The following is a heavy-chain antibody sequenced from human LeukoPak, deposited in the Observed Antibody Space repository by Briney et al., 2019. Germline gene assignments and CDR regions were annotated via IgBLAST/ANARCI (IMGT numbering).Heavy chain of an antibody. J-gene: IGHJ3*02. Sequence: ASVKVSCKASGYTFINYGLSWVRQAPGPGLEWVGWISAYNGNTNYAQNLQDRVTMTTDTSTSTAYMELRSLRSDDTAVYYCARSSGSDAFDIWGQGTMVTVSS. CDR1: GYTFINYG. CDR3: ARSSGSDAFDI. CDR2: ISAYNGNT. V-gene: IGHV1-18*01. D-gene: IGHD1-26*01.